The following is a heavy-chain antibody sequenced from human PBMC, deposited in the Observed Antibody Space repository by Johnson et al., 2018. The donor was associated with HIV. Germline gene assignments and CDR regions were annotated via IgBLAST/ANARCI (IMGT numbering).Heavy chain of an antibody. CDR3: ARLPSGYNRDAFNI. D-gene: IGHD5-18*01. V-gene: IGHV3-72*01. CDR1: GFTFSDHY. Sequence: VQLVESGGGLVRPGGSLRLSCAASGFTFSDHYMDWVRQAPGKGLEWVGRTRNKANSYTTEYAASVKGRFTISRDDSKNSLYLQMNSLKTEDTAVYYCARLPSGYNRDAFNIWGQGTMVTVSS. J-gene: IGHJ3*02. CDR2: TRNKANSYTT.